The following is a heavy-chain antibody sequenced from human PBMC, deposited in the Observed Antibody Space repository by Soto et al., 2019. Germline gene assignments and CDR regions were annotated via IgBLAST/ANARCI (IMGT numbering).Heavy chain of an antibody. CDR1: GFSFTTDGMG. J-gene: IGHJ4*02. Sequence: QITLKESGPTLVKPTQTLTLTCTFSGFSFTTDGMGVGWIRQPPGKALEWLALIYWDDDKRFSPSLKSRLTITKDASRTQVVLTLTNMDPADTATSYCAHVYWAASGTRYYFDYWGQGTLVTVSS. V-gene: IGHV2-5*02. CDR2: IYWDDDK. CDR3: AHVYWAASGTRYYFDY. D-gene: IGHD1-7*01.